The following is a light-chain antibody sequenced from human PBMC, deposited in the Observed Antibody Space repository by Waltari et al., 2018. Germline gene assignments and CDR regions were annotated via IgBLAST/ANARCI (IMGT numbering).Light chain of an antibody. CDR3: SSFTSSSSWV. CDR2: DVT. Sequence: QSALTQPASVSGSPGQSITIPCTGTSSDIGRYTYVSWFQQRPGKAPKLMIYDVTKRPSGLSNRFSGSKSGNTASLTISGLQTEDEADYYCSSFTSSSSWVFGGGTRLTVL. CDR1: SSDIGRYTY. J-gene: IGLJ3*02. V-gene: IGLV2-14*03.